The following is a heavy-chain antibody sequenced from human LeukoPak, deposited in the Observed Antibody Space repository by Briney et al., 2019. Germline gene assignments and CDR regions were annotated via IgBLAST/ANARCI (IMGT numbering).Heavy chain of an antibody. J-gene: IGHJ4*02. CDR1: GFTFSRYS. V-gene: IGHV3-21*01. D-gene: IGHD3-22*01. Sequence: GGSLRLSCAASGFTFSRYSMNWVRQAPGKGLEWVSSISGSSSYKYYADSVKGRFTISRDNAKNSLYLQMNSLRAEDMAVYYCARDFYDTSGYYYDYWGQGTLVTVSS. CDR3: ARDFYDTSGYYYDY. CDR2: ISGSSSYK.